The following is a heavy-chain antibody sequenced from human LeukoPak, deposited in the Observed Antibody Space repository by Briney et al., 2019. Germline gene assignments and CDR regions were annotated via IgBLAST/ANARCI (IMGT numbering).Heavy chain of an antibody. D-gene: IGHD3-9*01. CDR1: GFTFSSYA. V-gene: IGHV3-64D*06. Sequence: GGSLRLSCSASGFTFSSYAMHWVRQAPGKGLEYVSAISSNGDSTYYADSVKGRFTISRDNSKNTLYLQMSSLRAEDTAVYYCVISNYYDILTGQDAFDIWGQGTMVTVSS. J-gene: IGHJ3*02. CDR2: ISSNGDST. CDR3: VISNYYDILTGQDAFDI.